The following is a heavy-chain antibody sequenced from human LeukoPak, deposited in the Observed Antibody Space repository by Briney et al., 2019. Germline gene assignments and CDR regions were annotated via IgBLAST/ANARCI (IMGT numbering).Heavy chain of an antibody. CDR1: GYSLSSNRAA. Sequence: QTLSLTFAISGYSLSSNRAARNSIRQSPSTGLEGLGRTYYRSQWYNDYAASVKSRITVHPDTSKNQFSLQLNAVTPEDTAVYYCARTPATGSIDYWGQGTLVTVSS. V-gene: IGHV6-1*01. CDR3: ARTPATGSIDY. CDR2: TYYRSQWYN. J-gene: IGHJ4*02. D-gene: IGHD3-9*01.